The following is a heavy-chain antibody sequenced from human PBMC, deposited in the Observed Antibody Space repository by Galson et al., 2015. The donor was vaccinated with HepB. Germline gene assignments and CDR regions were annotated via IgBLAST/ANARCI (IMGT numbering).Heavy chain of an antibody. J-gene: IGHJ4*02. CDR3: ARDAYCSGGSCYLDY. CDR1: GGTFSSYA. D-gene: IGHD2-15*01. CDR2: IIPILGIA. Sequence: SVKVSCKASGGTFSSYAISWVRQAPGQGLEWMGRIIPILGIANYAQKFQGRVTITADKSTSTAYMELSSLRSEDTAVYYCARDAYCSGGSCYLDYWGQGTLVTVSS. V-gene: IGHV1-69*04.